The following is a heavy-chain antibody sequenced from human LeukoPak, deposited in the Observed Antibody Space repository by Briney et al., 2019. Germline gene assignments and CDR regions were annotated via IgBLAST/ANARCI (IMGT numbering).Heavy chain of an antibody. D-gene: IGHD2-15*01. CDR1: GGSISSYY. CDR3: AGHSGGRGEIFDY. CDR2: IYYSGST. J-gene: IGHJ4*02. Sequence: SETLSLTCTVSGGSISSYYWSWIRQPPGKGLECIGYIYYSGSTNYNPSLKSRVTISVDTSKNQFSLKLSSVTAADTAVYYCAGHSGGRGEIFDYWGQGTLVTVSS. V-gene: IGHV4-59*08.